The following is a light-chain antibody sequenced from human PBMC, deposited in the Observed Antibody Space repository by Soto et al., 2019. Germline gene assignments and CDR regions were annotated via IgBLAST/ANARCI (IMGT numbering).Light chain of an antibody. CDR2: AAS. V-gene: IGKV1-17*01. CDR1: QHIRND. Sequence: DIQMTQSPSFLSASVGNRVTITCQASQHIRNDLNWYQQKPGKAPKLLIYAASTLQSGVPSRFSGSGSGTDFTLTISCLQSEDFATYYCLQYYSYPWTFGQGTKVDIK. J-gene: IGKJ1*01. CDR3: LQYYSYPWT.